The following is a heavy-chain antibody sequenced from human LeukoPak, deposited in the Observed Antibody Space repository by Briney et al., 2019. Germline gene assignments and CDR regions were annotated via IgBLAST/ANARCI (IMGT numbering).Heavy chain of an antibody. J-gene: IGHJ4*02. V-gene: IGHV4-4*07. Sequence: SETLSLTCTVSGCTIITYDWSWIRQPPGKGLEWIGRIYTGGSTKYKPSLQSRVTISVDKSKNKFSLKLNSVSPADTALYYSARGGATGSGYYFDYWGQGTVVSVFS. CDR1: GCTIITYD. CDR3: ARGGATGSGYYFDY. CDR2: IYTGGST. D-gene: IGHD1-26*01.